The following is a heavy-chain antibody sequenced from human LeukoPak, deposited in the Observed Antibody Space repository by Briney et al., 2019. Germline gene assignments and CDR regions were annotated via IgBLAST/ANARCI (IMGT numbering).Heavy chain of an antibody. J-gene: IGHJ3*02. Sequence: ASVKVSCKASGGTFSSYAISWVRQAPGQGLEWMGRIIPILGIANYAQKFQGRVTITADKSTSTAYMELSSLRSEDTAVYYCAREGRSGDAFDIWGQGTMVTVSS. CDR1: GGTFSSYA. D-gene: IGHD3-10*01. V-gene: IGHV1-69*04. CDR2: IIPILGIA. CDR3: AREGRSGDAFDI.